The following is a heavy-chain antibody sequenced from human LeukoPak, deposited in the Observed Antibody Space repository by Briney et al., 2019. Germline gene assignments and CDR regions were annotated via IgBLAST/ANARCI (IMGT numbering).Heavy chain of an antibody. CDR3: ARHRDGYRLDLDL. V-gene: IGHV4-39*01. Sequence: PSETLSLTCTVSGGSVSSSGYYWGWIRQPPGKGLEWIGTIYYAGRTYYNPSLKSRVTISVDTSKNQFSLNLSSVIAADTTVYYCARHRDGYRLDLDLWGRGTLVTVSS. D-gene: IGHD2-21*01. J-gene: IGHJ2*01. CDR2: IYYAGRT. CDR1: GGSVSSSGYY.